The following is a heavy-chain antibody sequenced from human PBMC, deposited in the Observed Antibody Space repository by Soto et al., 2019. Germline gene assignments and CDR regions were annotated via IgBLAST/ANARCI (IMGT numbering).Heavy chain of an antibody. CDR2: INSDGSTT. D-gene: IGHD2-8*01. CDR1: GFTFSSYW. CDR3: ASRYCTNGVCYWVDP. J-gene: IGHJ5*02. V-gene: IGHV3-74*01. Sequence: GGSLRLSCAASGFTFSSYWMHWVRQAPGKGLVWVSHINSDGSTTSYADSVKGRFTISRDNAKNTLYLQMNSLRAEDTAVYYCASRYCTNGVCYWVDPWGQGTLVTVSS.